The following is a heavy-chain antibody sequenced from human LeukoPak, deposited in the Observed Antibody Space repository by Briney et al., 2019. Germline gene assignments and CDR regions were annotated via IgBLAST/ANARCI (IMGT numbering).Heavy chain of an antibody. CDR2: IIPILGIA. J-gene: IGHJ3*02. D-gene: IGHD3-22*01. Sequence: GASVKVSCKASGGTFSSYAISWVRQAPGQGLEWMGRIIPILGIANYAQKFQGRVTITADKSTSTAYMELSSLRSEDTAVYYCARVGDSSGYYNDAFDIWGQGTMVTVSS. CDR1: GGTFSSYA. V-gene: IGHV1-69*04. CDR3: ARVGDSSGYYNDAFDI.